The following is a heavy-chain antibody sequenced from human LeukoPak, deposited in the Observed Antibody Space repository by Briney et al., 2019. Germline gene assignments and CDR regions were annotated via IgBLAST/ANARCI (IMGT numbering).Heavy chain of an antibody. Sequence: PGGSLRLSCTASGFTFSSYWMTWVRQAPGEGLEWLANIKQDGSEKYYVDSVKGRFTVSRDNAKNSLYLQMDSLRAEDTAVYYCARTALDRSGSFDFWGQGTLVTVSS. CDR3: ARTALDRSGSFDF. D-gene: IGHD3-22*01. CDR1: GFTFSSYW. V-gene: IGHV3-7*01. J-gene: IGHJ4*02. CDR2: IKQDGSEK.